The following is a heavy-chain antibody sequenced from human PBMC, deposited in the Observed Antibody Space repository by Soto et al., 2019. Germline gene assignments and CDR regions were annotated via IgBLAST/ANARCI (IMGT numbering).Heavy chain of an antibody. V-gene: IGHV1-69*12. CDR2: IIPIFGTA. CDR1: GGTFSSYA. CDR3: AVKGYCSGGSCVSWFDP. D-gene: IGHD2-15*01. Sequence: QVQLVQSGAEVKKPGSSVKVSCKASGGTFSSYAISWVRQAPGQGLEWMGGIIPIFGTANYAQKFQGRVTITADESTSTAYMELSSLGSEDTAVYYCAVKGYCSGGSCVSWFDPWGQGTLVTVSS. J-gene: IGHJ5*02.